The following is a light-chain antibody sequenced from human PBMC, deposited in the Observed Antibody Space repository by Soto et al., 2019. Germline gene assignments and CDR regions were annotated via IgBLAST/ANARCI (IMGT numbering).Light chain of an antibody. V-gene: IGKV1-12*01. CDR1: QAISNW. Sequence: DIQMTQSPSSVSASVGDRVTITCRASQAISNWLVWYQQKPGKAPKVLIYAASTLQGGVPSRFSGSGSGTDFTLTISSLQPEDFATYYCQQANIFPLSFGGGTKVEIK. CDR2: AAS. J-gene: IGKJ4*01. CDR3: QQANIFPLS.